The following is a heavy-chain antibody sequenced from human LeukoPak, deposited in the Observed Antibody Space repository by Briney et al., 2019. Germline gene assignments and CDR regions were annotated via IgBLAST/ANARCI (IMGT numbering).Heavy chain of an antibody. J-gene: IGHJ5*01. D-gene: IGHD1-1*01. V-gene: IGHV5-51*01. CDR2: ICPGDSDT. Sequence: GESLKISCKGSGYRFTSYWIGWVRQMPGKGLEWRGIICPGDSDTIYSPSFQGQVTISADTSISTAYLQWSSLKASDTAMYYCARIPVGTTEWFDPWGQGTLVTVSS. CDR3: ARIPVGTTEWFDP. CDR1: GYRFTSYW.